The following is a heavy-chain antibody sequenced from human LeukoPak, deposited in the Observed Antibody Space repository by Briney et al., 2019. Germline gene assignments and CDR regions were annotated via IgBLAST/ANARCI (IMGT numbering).Heavy chain of an antibody. CDR1: AYTFTSYD. CDR2: MNPNSGNT. D-gene: IGHD3-22*01. CDR3: ARVLYYYDSSGYYYFDY. J-gene: IGHJ4*02. V-gene: IGHV1-8*01. Sequence: ASVKVSCKASAYTFTSYDINWVRQATGQGLELMGWMNPNSGNTGYAQKVQGKVTMTRDTSISTAYMELSSVRSEDTAVYYCARVLYYYDSSGYYYFDYWGPGTLVTGSS.